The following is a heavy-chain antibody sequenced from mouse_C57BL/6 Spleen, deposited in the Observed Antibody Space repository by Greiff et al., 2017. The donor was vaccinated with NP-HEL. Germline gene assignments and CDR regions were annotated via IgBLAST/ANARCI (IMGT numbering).Heavy chain of an antibody. V-gene: IGHV14-3*01. CDR2: IDPANGNT. CDR1: GFNIKNTY. CDR3: DRPDGVNQPFYWCFDV. J-gene: IGHJ1*03. Sequence: VHVKQSVAELVRPGASVKLSCTASGFNIKNTYMHWVKQRPEQGLEWIGRIDPANGNTKYAPKFQGKATITADTSSNTAYLQLSSLTSEDTAISYGDRPDGVNQPFYWCFDVWGTGTTVTVSS. D-gene: IGHD1-1*01.